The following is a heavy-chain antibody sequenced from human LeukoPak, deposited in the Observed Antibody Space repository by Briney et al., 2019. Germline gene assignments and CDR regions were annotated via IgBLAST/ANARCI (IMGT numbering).Heavy chain of an antibody. CDR3: AGVDYGDYEVFDY. D-gene: IGHD4-17*01. J-gene: IGHJ4*02. Sequence: GASVKVSCKASGHTFIDYYMHWVQQAPGKGLEWMGRVDPKAGETLYAENFQGRVTITADTSTDTTYMELSSLTSEDTAVYYCAGVDYGDYEVFDYWGQGTLVTVSS. CDR2: VDPKAGET. CDR1: GHTFIDYY. V-gene: IGHV1-69-2*01.